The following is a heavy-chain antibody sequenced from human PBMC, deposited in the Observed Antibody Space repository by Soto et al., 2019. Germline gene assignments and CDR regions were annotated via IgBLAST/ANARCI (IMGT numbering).Heavy chain of an antibody. CDR1: GYTFTSYD. D-gene: IGHD3-9*01. CDR3: ARAGGARRTGYYNGY. J-gene: IGHJ4*02. V-gene: IGHV1-8*01. CDR2: MDPNSGNT. Sequence: ASVKVSCKASGYTFTSYDINWVRQATGQGLEWMGWMDPNSGNTGYAQKFQGRVTMTRNTSISTAYMELSSLRSEDTAVYYCARAGGARRTGYYNGYWGQGTLVTVSS.